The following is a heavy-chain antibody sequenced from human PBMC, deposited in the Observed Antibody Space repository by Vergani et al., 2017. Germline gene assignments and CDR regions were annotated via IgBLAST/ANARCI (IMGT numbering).Heavy chain of an antibody. CDR1: GFTFDDYA. V-gene: IGHV3-9*01. D-gene: IGHD6-13*01. Sequence: EVQLVESGGGLVQPGRSLRLSCAASGFTFDDYAMHWVRQAPGKGLEWVSGISWNSGSIGYADSVKGRFTISRDNAKNSLYLQMNSLRAEDTALYYCAKWSGPGSWSGWFAYWGQGTLVTVSS. J-gene: IGHJ4*02. CDR3: AKWSGPGSWSGWFAY. CDR2: ISWNSGSI.